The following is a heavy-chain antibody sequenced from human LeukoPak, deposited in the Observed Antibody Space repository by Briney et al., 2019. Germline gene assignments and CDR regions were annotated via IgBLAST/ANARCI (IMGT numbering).Heavy chain of an antibody. V-gene: IGHV3-30*18. CDR2: ISYVGSNI. D-gene: IGHD2-2*01. Sequence: GGSLRLSCAASGFTFSSYGMSWVRQAPGKGLEWLAFISYVGSNIYYSDSVKGRFTISRDNSKNTLYLQMNSLRGEDTGVYYCAKDRQYQLLFGMDVWGQGTTVTVSS. CDR3: AKDRQYQLLFGMDV. J-gene: IGHJ6*02. CDR1: GFTFSSYG.